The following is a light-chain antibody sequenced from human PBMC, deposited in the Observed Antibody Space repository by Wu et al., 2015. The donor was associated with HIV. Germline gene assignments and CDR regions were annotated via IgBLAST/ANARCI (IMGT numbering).Light chain of an antibody. CDR2: DAS. CDR1: RSIDTY. J-gene: IGKJ1*01. V-gene: IGKV1-8*01. CDR3: QKYNTAPWT. Sequence: AIQMTQSPSSLSASTGDRVTITCRASRSIDTYLAWYQQKPGKAPKLLIYDASTLQSGVPSRFSGRGSGTDFTLIISSLQPEDVATYYCQKYNTAPWTFGQGTKVEMK.